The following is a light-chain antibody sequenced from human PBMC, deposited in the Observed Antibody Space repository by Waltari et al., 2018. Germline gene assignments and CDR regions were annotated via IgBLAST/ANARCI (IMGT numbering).Light chain of an antibody. V-gene: IGKV1-5*03. CDR3: QQYNSYSWA. CDR1: QSISSW. CDR2: KAS. Sequence: DSQMTQSPSTLSASVGDRVTITCRASQSISSWLAWYQQKPGKAPKLLIYKASSLESGVPSRFSGSGSGTEFTLNISSLQPDDFATYYCQQYNSYSWAFGQGTKVEIK. J-gene: IGKJ1*01.